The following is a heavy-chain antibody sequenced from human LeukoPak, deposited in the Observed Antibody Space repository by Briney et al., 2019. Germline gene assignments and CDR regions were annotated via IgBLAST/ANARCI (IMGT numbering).Heavy chain of an antibody. V-gene: IGHV4-39*07. Sequence: PSQTLSLTCTVSGDSISSSSYYWGWIRQPRGKGLEWIGSIYYSGSTYYNPSLKSRVTISLDTSKNQFSLKLSSVTAADTAVYYCARGEDYYGSGSSYFDYWGQGTLVTVSS. D-gene: IGHD3-10*01. CDR1: GDSISSSSYY. J-gene: IGHJ4*02. CDR3: ARGEDYYGSGSSYFDY. CDR2: IYYSGST.